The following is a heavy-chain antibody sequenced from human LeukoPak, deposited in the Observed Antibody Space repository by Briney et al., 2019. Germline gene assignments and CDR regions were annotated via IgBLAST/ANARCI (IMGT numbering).Heavy chain of an antibody. CDR3: SRESGAFCPFGY. D-gene: IGHD1-26*01. V-gene: IGHV4-61*08. CDR2: VSLAGQT. Sequence: SETLSLTCTVSGGSFNSGGYYWSWIRQHPGRGLEWIGEVSLAGQTNYNPSLNGRVTMSLDESSNQLSLKLTSVTAADTAIYYCSRESGAFCPFGYWGQGTLVIVPS. J-gene: IGHJ4*02. CDR1: GGSFNSGGYY.